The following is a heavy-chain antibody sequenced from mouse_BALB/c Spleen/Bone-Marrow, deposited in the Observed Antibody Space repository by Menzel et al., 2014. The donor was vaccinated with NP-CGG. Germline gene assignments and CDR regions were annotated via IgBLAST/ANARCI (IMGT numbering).Heavy chain of an antibody. D-gene: IGHD2-14*01. CDR1: GYSITSGYS. CDR3: ARYYRYDYAMDY. Sequence: EVQLQQSGPDLVKPSQSLSLTCTVTGYSITSGYSWHWIRQFPGNKLEWVGYIHYSGSTNYNPSLKSRISITRDTSKNQFFLQLNSLTAEDTATYYCARYYRYDYAMDYWGQGTSVTASS. V-gene: IGHV3-1*02. CDR2: IHYSGST. J-gene: IGHJ4*01.